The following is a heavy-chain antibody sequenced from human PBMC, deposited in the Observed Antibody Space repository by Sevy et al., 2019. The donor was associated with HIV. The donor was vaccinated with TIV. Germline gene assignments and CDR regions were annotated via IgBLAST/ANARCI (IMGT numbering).Heavy chain of an antibody. CDR2: IRQDGSEK. D-gene: IGHD4-17*01. CDR3: AREGSYGDHDYQYYYGMDV. J-gene: IGHJ6*02. CDR1: GFSFRSYW. V-gene: IGHV3-7*01. Sequence: GRSLRLSCAASGFSFRSYWMSWVRQAPGKGLEWVANIRQDGSEKYDVHFVKGRFTISRDNAENSLYLQMNSLRAEDTAVYYCAREGSYGDHDYQYYYGMDVWGQGTTVTVSS.